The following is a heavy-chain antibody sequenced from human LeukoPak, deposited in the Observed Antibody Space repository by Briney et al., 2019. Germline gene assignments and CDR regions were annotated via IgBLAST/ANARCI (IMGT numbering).Heavy chain of an antibody. CDR2: INHIGSP. CDR3: ARHYPPYYDFWSGYYTGISGRYDY. Sequence: SETLSLTCGVFGGSFSGYYWSWIRQPPGKGLEWIGEINHIGSPTYNPSLKSRVTISVDTSKNQFSLKLSSVTAADTAVYYCARHYPPYYDFWSGYYTGISGRYDYWGQGTLVTVSS. CDR1: GGSFSGYY. D-gene: IGHD3-3*01. V-gene: IGHV4-34*01. J-gene: IGHJ4*02.